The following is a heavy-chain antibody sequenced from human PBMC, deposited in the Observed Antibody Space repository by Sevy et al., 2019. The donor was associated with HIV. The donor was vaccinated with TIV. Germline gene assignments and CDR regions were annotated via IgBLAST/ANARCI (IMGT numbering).Heavy chain of an antibody. CDR2: IYTSGST. J-gene: IGHJ4*02. CDR3: ARSKPSGYDQPDYFDY. CDR1: GGSISSYY. V-gene: IGHV4-4*07. D-gene: IGHD5-12*01. Sequence: SETLSLTCTVSGGSISSYYWSWIRQPAGKGLEWIGRIYTSGSTNYNPSLKRRVTMSVDTSKNQFALKLSSVTAADTAVYYCARSKPSGYDQPDYFDYWGQGTLVTVSS.